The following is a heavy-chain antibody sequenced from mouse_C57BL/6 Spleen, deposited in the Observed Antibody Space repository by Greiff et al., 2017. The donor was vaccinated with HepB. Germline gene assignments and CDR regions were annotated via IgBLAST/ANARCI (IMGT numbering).Heavy chain of an antibody. D-gene: IGHD2-3*01. CDR2: ISNGGGST. Sequence: EVKLVESGGGLVQPGGSLKLSCAASGFTFSDYYMYWVRQTPEKRLEWVAYISNGGGSTYYPDTVKGRFTISRDNAKNTLYLQMSRLKSEDTAMYYCARQGYDGYYFAYWGQGTLVTVSA. CDR3: ARQGYDGYYFAY. J-gene: IGHJ3*01. CDR1: GFTFSDYY. V-gene: IGHV5-12*01.